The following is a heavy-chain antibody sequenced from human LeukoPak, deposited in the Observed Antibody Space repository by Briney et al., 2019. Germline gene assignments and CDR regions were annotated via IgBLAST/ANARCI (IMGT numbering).Heavy chain of an antibody. V-gene: IGHV3-7*01. D-gene: IGHD1-26*01. CDR1: GFNLISHY. CDR3: ARDRVQWTSAGYYYYMDV. CDR2: IKQDGSEK. Sequence: GGSLRLSCAVSGFNLISHYMSWVRQAPGKGLEWVANIKQDGSEKYYVDSVKGRFTVSRDNAKNSLYLQMNSLRAEDTAVYYCARDRVQWTSAGYYYYMDVWGKGTTVTVSS. J-gene: IGHJ6*03.